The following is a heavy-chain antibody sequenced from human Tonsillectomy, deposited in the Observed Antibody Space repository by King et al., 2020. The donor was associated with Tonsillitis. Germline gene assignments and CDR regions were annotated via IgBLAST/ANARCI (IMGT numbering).Heavy chain of an antibody. V-gene: IGHV3-21*01. D-gene: IGHD3-3*01. CDR2: ISSSSSYI. CDR3: ARPITIFGLVIISADAFDI. J-gene: IGHJ3*02. Sequence: VQLVESGGGLVKPGGSLRLSCAASGFTFSSYSMNWVRQAPGKGLEWVSSISSSSSYIYYADSVKGRFTISRDNAKNSMYLQLTRLRAEDTAVYYCARPITIFGLVIISADAFDIWGQGTMVTVSS. CDR1: GFTFSSYS.